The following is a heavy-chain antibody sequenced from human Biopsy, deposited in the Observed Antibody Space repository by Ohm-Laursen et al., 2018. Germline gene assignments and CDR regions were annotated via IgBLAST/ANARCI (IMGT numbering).Heavy chain of an antibody. J-gene: IGHJ2*01. CDR1: GDSISSYY. D-gene: IGHD3-22*01. CDR3: SRDRGYYSDRTVPGYFGL. CDR2: VYYTGST. Sequence: SETLSLTCTVSGDSISSYYWCWIRQPPGQGLVSFGYVYYTGSTDYNPSLQRRVTISVATSKNHFSLRLRSVTPADTATYYWSRDRGYYSDRTVPGYFGLWGRGTLVTVSS. V-gene: IGHV4-59*01.